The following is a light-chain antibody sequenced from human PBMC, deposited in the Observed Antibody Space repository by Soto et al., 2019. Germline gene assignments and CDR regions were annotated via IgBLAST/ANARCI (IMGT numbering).Light chain of an antibody. CDR3: QHLNSYPPT. Sequence: DIQLTQSPSFLSASVGDRVTITCRASRDTSTNLAWYQQKPGKAPKLLIYSAFTLQSGVPSRFSGSGSGTEFTLTISSLQPEDFATYYCQHLNSYPPTFGGGTQVEIK. CDR1: RDTSTN. J-gene: IGKJ4*01. V-gene: IGKV1-9*01. CDR2: SAF.